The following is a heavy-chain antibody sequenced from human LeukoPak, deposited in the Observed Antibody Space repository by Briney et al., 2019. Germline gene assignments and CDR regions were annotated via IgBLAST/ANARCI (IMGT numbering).Heavy chain of an antibody. CDR2: IYPGDSDT. CDR3: ARLITPGSYYTSSAFDI. J-gene: IGHJ3*02. V-gene: IGHV5-51*01. Sequence: GESLKISCKGSGYSFTSYWIGWVRQMPGKGLEWMGIIYPGDSDTRYSPSFQGQVTISADKSISTAYLQWSSLKASDTAMYYCARLITPGSYYTSSAFDIWGQGTMVTVSS. CDR1: GYSFTSYW. D-gene: IGHD3-10*01.